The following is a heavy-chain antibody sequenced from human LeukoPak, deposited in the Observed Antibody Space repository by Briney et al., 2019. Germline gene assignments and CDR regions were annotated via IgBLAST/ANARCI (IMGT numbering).Heavy chain of an antibody. V-gene: IGHV4-59*01. CDR1: GGSISSFY. Sequence: SETLSLTCTVSGGSISSFYWSWIRQPPGKGLEWIGYIYYSGSTNYNPSLKSRVTISVDTSKNQFSLKLSSVTAADTAVYYCARHGTSGTNLDWFDPWGQGTLVTVSS. J-gene: IGHJ5*02. CDR3: ARHGTSGTNLDWFDP. CDR2: IYYSGST. D-gene: IGHD1-1*01.